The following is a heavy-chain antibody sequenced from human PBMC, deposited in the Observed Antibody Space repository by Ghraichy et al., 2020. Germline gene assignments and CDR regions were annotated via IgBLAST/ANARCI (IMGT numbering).Heavy chain of an antibody. D-gene: IGHD3-22*01. CDR3: ARLYSSGYYKDY. J-gene: IGHJ4*02. Sequence: LEWVSYITRSSSTISYADSVKGRFTVSRDNAKNSGYLQMNSLRAEDTAVYYCARLYSSGYYKDYWGQGTLVTVFS. V-gene: IGHV3-48*01. CDR2: ITRSSSTI.